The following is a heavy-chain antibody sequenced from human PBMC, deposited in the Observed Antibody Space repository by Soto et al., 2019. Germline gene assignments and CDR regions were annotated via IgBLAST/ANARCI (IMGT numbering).Heavy chain of an antibody. CDR2: ISAYNGNT. J-gene: IGHJ4*02. CDR1: GYTFTSYG. CDR3: ATDVAPMITFGGVTIEY. Sequence: ASVKVSCKASGYTFTSYGMSWVRQAPGQGLEGMGWISAYNGNTNYAQKLQGRVTMTTDTSTSTAYMELRSLRSDETAVYYCATDVAPMITFGGVTIEYWGPGTRFTVST. D-gene: IGHD3-16*01. V-gene: IGHV1-18*04.